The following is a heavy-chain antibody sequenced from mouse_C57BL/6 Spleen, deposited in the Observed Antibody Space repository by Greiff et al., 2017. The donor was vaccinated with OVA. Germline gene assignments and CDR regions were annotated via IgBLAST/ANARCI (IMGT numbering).Heavy chain of an antibody. Sequence: EVKLQQSGPVLVKPGASVKMSCKASGYTFTDYYMNWVKQSHGKSLEWIGVINPYNGGTSYNQKFKGKATLTVDKSSSTAYMELNSLTSEDSAVYYCARQDLGAMDYWGQGTSVTVSS. D-gene: IGHD4-1*01. CDR1: GYTFTDYY. CDR3: ARQDLGAMDY. J-gene: IGHJ4*01. CDR2: INPYNGGT. V-gene: IGHV1-19*01.